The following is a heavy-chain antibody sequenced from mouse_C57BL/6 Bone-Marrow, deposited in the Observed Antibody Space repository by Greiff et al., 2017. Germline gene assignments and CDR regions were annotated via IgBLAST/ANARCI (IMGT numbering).Heavy chain of an antibody. V-gene: IGHV1-81*01. CDR2: IYPRSGNT. Sequence: VKLQQSGAELARPGASVKLSCKASGYTFTSYGISWVKQRTGQGLEWIGEIYPRSGNTYYNEKFKGKATLTADKSSSTAYMELRSLTSEDSAVYFCVYYYGSAWFAYWGQGTLVTVSA. J-gene: IGHJ3*01. CDR3: VYYYGSAWFAY. D-gene: IGHD1-1*01. CDR1: GYTFTSYG.